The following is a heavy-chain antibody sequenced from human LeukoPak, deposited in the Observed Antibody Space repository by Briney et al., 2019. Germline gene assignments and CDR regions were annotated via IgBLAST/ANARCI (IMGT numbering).Heavy chain of an antibody. CDR1: AFTFSSYA. CDR3: AKDKGLAAAGYFDY. V-gene: IGHV3-23*01. J-gene: IGHJ4*02. CDR2: ISGSGGRT. D-gene: IGHD6-13*01. Sequence: GGSLRLSCAASAFTFSSYAMSWVRQAPGKGLEWVSAISGSGGRTYYADSVKGRFTISRDNSKNTLYLQMNSLRAEDTAVYYCAKDKGLAAAGYFDYWGQGTLVTVSS.